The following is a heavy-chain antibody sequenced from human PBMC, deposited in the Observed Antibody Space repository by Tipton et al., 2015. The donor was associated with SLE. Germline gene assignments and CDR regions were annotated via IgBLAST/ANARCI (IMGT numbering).Heavy chain of an antibody. D-gene: IGHD3-3*01. Sequence: TLSLTCSVSGGSISCYYWSWIRQPPGKGLEWIGYIYYSGSTKYNPSLKSRVTISVDTSKNQFSLKVSSVTAADTAVYYCAREGSITIFGVVTHDAFDIWGQGTMVTVSS. J-gene: IGHJ3*02. CDR3: AREGSITIFGVVTHDAFDI. CDR2: IYYSGST. CDR1: GGSISCYY. V-gene: IGHV4-59*01.